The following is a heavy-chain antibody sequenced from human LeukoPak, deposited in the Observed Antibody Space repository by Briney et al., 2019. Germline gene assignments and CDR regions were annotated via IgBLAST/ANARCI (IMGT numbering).Heavy chain of an antibody. V-gene: IGHV3-11*04. CDR2: ISSSGSTI. CDR3: ARDDSSSYYSDAFDI. D-gene: IGHD3-22*01. Sequence: GGSLRLSCAASGFTFSDYYMSWIRQAPGKGLEWVSYISSSGSTIYYADSVKGRFTISRDNAKNSLYLQMNSLRAEDTAVYYCARDDSSSYYSDAFDIWGQGTMVTVSS. J-gene: IGHJ3*02. CDR1: GFTFSDYY.